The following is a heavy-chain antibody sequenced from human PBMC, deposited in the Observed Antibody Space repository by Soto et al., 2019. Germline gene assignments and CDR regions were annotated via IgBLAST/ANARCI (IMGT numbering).Heavy chain of an antibody. CDR1: GYTFTSYA. D-gene: IGHD3-22*01. V-gene: IGHV1-3*01. J-gene: IGHJ4*02. CDR2: INAGNGNT. CDR3: ARGTYYYDSSGSDLSTLLSTGPDY. Sequence: ASVKVSCKASGYTFTSYAMHWVRQAPGQRLEWMGWINAGNGNTKYSQKFQGRVTITRDTSASTAYMELSSLRSEDTAVYYCARGTYYYDSSGSDLSTLLSTGPDYWGQGTLVTVSS.